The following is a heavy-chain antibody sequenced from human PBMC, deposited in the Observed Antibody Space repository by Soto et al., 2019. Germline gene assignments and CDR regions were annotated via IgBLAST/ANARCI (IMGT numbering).Heavy chain of an antibody. CDR2: ISDAAGSA. V-gene: IGHV3-23*01. CDR3: ARPYGGKIGDAPDL. Sequence: GGALRLSCVASGFTFSSYAMSWVRQVPGKGLEWVSTISDAAGSAYYVDSVKGRFTISRDNSKKTLYLQMNSLRAEDSAVYNCARPYGGKIGDAPDLWGPGTMVTVSS. CDR1: GFTFSSYA. D-gene: IGHD4-17*01. J-gene: IGHJ3*01.